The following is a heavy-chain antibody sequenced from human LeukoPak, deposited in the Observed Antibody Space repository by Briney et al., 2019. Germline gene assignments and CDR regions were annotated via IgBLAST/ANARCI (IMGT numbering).Heavy chain of an antibody. D-gene: IGHD3-9*01. CDR3: ARVGAKLTGVGWFFDL. V-gene: IGHV4-59*01. J-gene: IGHJ2*01. CDR1: GGSISSDY. Sequence: SETLSLTCTAAGGSISSDYWSWIRQPPGKALEWIGYSYYSGSTSYNPSLKSRVTVSVDTSENQFSLNLSSVTAADTAVYYCARVGAKLTGVGWFFDLWGRGTLVTVSS. CDR2: SYYSGST.